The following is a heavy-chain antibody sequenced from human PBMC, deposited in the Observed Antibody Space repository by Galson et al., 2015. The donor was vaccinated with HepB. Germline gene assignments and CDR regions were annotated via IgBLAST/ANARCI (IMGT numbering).Heavy chain of an antibody. Sequence: SVKVSCKASGYTFTSYGISWVRQAPGQGLEWMGWISVYNGNTNYAQKFQGRVTMTTDTSTSTAYMELRSLRSDDTAVYYCARVKAVAGSGWFDPWGQGTLVTVSS. V-gene: IGHV1-18*01. J-gene: IGHJ5*02. CDR2: ISVYNGNT. CDR1: GYTFTSYG. CDR3: ARVKAVAGSGWFDP. D-gene: IGHD6-19*01.